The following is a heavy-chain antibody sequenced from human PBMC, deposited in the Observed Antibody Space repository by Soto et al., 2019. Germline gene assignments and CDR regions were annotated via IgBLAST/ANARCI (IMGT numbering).Heavy chain of an antibody. Sequence: QVRMVQSGAEVKKPGASVKVSCKASRHTFTGHHSHWGRKAPGQGLEWMGLIDLDIGDTKYAQKFQGRVTSTSDTSITTAYMELRGLRSDDTAVYYCALEPTGTAGFAYWGQGTLFTVST. CDR3: ALEPTGTAGFAY. D-gene: IGHD2-21*02. J-gene: IGHJ4*02. V-gene: IGHV1-2*02. CDR2: IDLDIGDT. CDR1: RHTFTGHH.